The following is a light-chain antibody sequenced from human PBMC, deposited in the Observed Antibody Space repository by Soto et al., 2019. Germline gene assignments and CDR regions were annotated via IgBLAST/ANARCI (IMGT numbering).Light chain of an antibody. CDR3: QVVNVSNFHHYV. CDR1: NIGRKT. J-gene: IGLJ1*01. V-gene: IGLV3-21*02. CDR2: DYS. Sequence: SYELTQPPSVSVALGQTARVTCGGNNIGRKTVHWYQQMPGQAPVLVVSDYSDRPSGIPERFSGSKSGNKATLTISRVEAGDEDEYYRQVVNVSNFHHYVFGSETKVTV.